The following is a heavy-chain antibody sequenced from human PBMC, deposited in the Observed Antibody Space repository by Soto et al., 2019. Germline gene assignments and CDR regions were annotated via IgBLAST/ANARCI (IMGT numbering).Heavy chain of an antibody. V-gene: IGHV3-74*01. CDR3: GRGGYHAYYIDY. J-gene: IGHJ4*02. CDR2: NKGDGSRI. D-gene: IGHD3-10*01. CDR1: GFTFSDYW. Sequence: EVQLVESGGGLVQPGGSLRVSCVASGFTFSDYWMHWVRQVPGKGLMWVSRNKGDGSRIDFADSVKGRFTISRDNAENTVYLQMSSLRAEDAAVYYCGRGGYHAYYIDYWGQGTLVTVSS.